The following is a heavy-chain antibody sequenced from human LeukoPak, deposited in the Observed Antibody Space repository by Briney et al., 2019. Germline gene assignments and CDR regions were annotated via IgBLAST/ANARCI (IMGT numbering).Heavy chain of an antibody. CDR3: ARRYYYGSGSYFPFDY. CDR2: INHSGST. V-gene: IGHV4-34*01. J-gene: IGHJ4*02. CDR1: GGSFSGYY. Sequence: PSETLSLTCAVYGGSFSGYYWSWLRQPPGKGLEWIGEINHSGSTNYNPSLKSRVTISVDTSKNQFSLKLSSVTAADTAVYYCARRYYYGSGSYFPFDYWGQGTLVTVSS. D-gene: IGHD3-10*01.